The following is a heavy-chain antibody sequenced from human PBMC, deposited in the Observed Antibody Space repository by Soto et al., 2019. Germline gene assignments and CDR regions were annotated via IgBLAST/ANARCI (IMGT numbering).Heavy chain of an antibody. CDR2: IYYSGST. J-gene: IGHJ4*02. CDR3: ARDYYGSGSLDY. D-gene: IGHD3-10*01. V-gene: IGHV4-61*08. CDR1: GGSISSGGNY. Sequence: SETLSLTCTVSGGSISSGGNYWSWIRQPPGKGLEWIGYIYYSGSTNYNPSLKSRVTISVDTSKNQFSLKLSSVTAADTAVYYCARDYYGSGSLDYWGQGTLVTVSS.